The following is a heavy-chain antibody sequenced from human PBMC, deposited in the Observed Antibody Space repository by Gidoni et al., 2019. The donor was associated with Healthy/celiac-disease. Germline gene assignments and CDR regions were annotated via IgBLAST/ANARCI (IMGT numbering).Heavy chain of an antibody. CDR3: AKDIAPYYVDSLRPNWFDP. Sequence: EVQLVESGGGLVQPGRSLRLSCAASGCTVDDYAMHWVRQAPGKGLEWVSGISWNSGSIGYADSVKGRFTISRDNAKNSLYLQMNSLRAEDTALYYCAKDIAPYYVDSLRPNWFDPWGQGTLVTVSS. CDR2: ISWNSGSI. J-gene: IGHJ5*02. V-gene: IGHV3-9*01. D-gene: IGHD3-16*01. CDR1: GCTVDDYA.